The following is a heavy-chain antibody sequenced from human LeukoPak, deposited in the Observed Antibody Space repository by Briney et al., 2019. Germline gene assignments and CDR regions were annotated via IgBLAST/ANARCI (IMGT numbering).Heavy chain of an antibody. CDR2: ISSSSSSI. J-gene: IGHJ4*02. CDR1: GFTFSTYT. V-gene: IGHV3-21*01. Sequence: GGSLRLSCAASGFTFSTYTMTWVRQAPGKGLEWVSSISSSSSSIYNADSVKGRFTISRDSAKNSLYLQMNSLRADDTAVYYCARDGAGGYYFDYWGQGTLVTVSS. CDR3: ARDGAGGYYFDY. D-gene: IGHD4/OR15-4a*01.